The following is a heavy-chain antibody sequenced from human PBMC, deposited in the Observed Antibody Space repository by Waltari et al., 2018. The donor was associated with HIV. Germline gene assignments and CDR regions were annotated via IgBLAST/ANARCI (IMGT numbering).Heavy chain of an antibody. Sequence: QVQLPESGPGLVTPSQTLSLSCSVSGGSISSYFWSWSRQRPGKGLEWIWYMSYSGSTYHNPSLRSRVTISVETSKNQFSLKLTSVTAADTAVYYCARDPKGNYGMDVWGQGTTVTVSS. V-gene: IGHV4-31*03. CDR3: ARDPKGNYGMDV. CDR2: MSYSGST. CDR1: GGSISSYF. J-gene: IGHJ6*02.